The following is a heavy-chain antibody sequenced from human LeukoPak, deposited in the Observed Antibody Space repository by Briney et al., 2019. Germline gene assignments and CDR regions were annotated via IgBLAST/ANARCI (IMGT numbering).Heavy chain of an antibody. CDR2: IYHSGST. V-gene: IGHV4-4*02. CDR3: ARDFAVAGNNWFDP. Sequence: PSGALSLTCAVSGGSISSSNWWSWVRQPPGKGLEWIGEIYHSGSTNYNPSLKSRVTISVDKSKNQFSLKLSSVTAADTAVYYCARDFAVAGNNWFDPRGQGTLVTVSS. J-gene: IGHJ5*02. D-gene: IGHD6-19*01. CDR1: GGSISSSNW.